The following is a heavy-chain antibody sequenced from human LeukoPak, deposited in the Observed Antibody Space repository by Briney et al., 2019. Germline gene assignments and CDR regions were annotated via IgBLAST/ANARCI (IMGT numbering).Heavy chain of an antibody. Sequence: SVKVSCKASGGTFSSYGISWVRQAPGQGLEWMGGIIPIFGTANYAQKFQGRVTITADESTSTAFMELSSLRSEDTAVYYCARLDEYSSSSRYYGMDVWGQGTTVTVSS. CDR1: GGTFSSYG. CDR2: IIPIFGTA. CDR3: ARLDEYSSSSRYYGMDV. V-gene: IGHV1-69*13. J-gene: IGHJ6*02. D-gene: IGHD6-6*01.